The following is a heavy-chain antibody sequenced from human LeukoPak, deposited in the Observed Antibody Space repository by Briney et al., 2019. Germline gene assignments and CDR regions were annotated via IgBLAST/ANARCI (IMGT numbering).Heavy chain of an antibody. V-gene: IGHV1-18*01. CDR1: GYTFTSYG. CDR2: ISAYNGNT. CDR3: AREVVGALRAGAFDI. Sequence: GASVKVSCKASGYTFTSYGISWVRQAPGQGLEWMGWISAYNGNTNYAQKLQGRVTMTTDTSTSTAYMELRSLRSDDTAVYYCAREVVGALRAGAFDIWGQGTMVTVSS. D-gene: IGHD1-26*01. J-gene: IGHJ3*02.